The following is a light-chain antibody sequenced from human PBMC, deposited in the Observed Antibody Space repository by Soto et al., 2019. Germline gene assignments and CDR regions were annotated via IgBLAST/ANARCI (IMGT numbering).Light chain of an antibody. J-gene: IGLJ2*01. V-gene: IGLV2-14*03. CDR2: DVS. CDR1: SSDVGGHNY. Sequence: QSALTQPASVSGSPGQSITISCTGTSSDVGGHNYVSWYQQHPGKAPKLMIYDVSNRPSGVSNRFSGSKSDNTASLTISGLQAEDEANYYSSSYTSSNTLVFGGGTKLTVL. CDR3: SSYTSSNTLV.